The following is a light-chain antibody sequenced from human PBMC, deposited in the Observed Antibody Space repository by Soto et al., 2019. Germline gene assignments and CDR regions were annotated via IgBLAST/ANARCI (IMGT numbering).Light chain of an antibody. Sequence: EILMTQSPATLSVSPGERATLSCRASQSVSSNLAWYQQTPGQAPRLLIYDASNRDTGVPARFRGSGSDTDFTLALSRLQPEDSETYYCLQDINYPWTFGQGTKVDIK. CDR2: DAS. J-gene: IGKJ1*01. V-gene: IGKV3-15*01. CDR3: LQDINYPWT. CDR1: QSVSSN.